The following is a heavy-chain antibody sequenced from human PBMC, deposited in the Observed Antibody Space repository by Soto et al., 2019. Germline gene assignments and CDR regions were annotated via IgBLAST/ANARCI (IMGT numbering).Heavy chain of an antibody. CDR3: ASRVKGDTAMVTRYYYYGMDV. Sequence: XDSLKVSCNCSGHRFTSYWISLVLQMPGKGLEWMGRIDPSDSYTNYSPSFQGHVTISADKSISTAYLQWSSLKASDTAMYYCASRVKGDTAMVTRYYYYGMDVCGQRTTVTVSS. D-gene: IGHD5-18*01. CDR2: IDPSDSYT. J-gene: IGHJ6*02. V-gene: IGHV5-10-1*01. CDR1: GHRFTSYW.